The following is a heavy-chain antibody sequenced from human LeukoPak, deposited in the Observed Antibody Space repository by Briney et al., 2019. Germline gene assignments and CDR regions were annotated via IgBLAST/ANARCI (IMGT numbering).Heavy chain of an antibody. CDR2: INAGNGNT. Sequence: GESLKISCKGSGYSFTSYWIGWVRQAPGQRLEWMGWINAGNGNTKYSQKFQGRVTITRDTSASTAYMELSSLRSEDTAVYYCARSWAAFDIWGQGTMVTVSS. CDR1: GYSFTSYW. D-gene: IGHD6-13*01. CDR3: ARSWAAFDI. V-gene: IGHV1-3*01. J-gene: IGHJ3*02.